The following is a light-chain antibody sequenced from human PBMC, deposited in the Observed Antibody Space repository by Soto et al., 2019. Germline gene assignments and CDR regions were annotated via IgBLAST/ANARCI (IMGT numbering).Light chain of an antibody. CDR2: AAS. Sequence: DIQVTQSPSSVSASVGDRVTITCRASQGITSWLAWYPQKPGRAPKLLIYAASSLQSGVPSRFSGSGSGTDFTLTISSLQPEDFATYYCQQTTSFPLTFGGGTKVEIK. CDR3: QQTTSFPLT. V-gene: IGKV1-12*01. J-gene: IGKJ4*01. CDR1: QGITSW.